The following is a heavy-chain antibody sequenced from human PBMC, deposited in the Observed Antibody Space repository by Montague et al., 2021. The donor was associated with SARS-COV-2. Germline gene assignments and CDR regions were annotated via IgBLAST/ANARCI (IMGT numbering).Heavy chain of an antibody. J-gene: IGHJ3*02. CDR2: ISQSGTA. CDR3: AREREVERGARTLVAFDM. D-gene: IGHD1-1*01. V-gene: IGHV4-34*01. Sequence: SETLSLTCAVYGGSFSVYYWSWLRQSPRSGLEWIAEISQSGTAHYNPSLESRVSISIDTSRNQFTLKLSSVTAADTAMYYCAREREVERGARTLVAFDMWGQGTMVTVSS. CDR1: GGSFSVYY.